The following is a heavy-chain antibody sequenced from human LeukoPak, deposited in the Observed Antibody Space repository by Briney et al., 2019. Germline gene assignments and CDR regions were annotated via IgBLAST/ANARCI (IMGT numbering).Heavy chain of an antibody. CDR3: TRDMVGYDFWSGYSDY. CDR1: GFTFGDYA. CDR2: FRSKAYGGTT. V-gene: IGHV3-49*04. J-gene: IGHJ4*02. D-gene: IGHD3-3*01. Sequence: GGSLRLSCTTSGFTFGDYAVSWVRQAPGKGLERVGFFRSKAYGGTTDYAASVKGRFTVSRDDSKGVAYLQMNSLKTEDTAVYYCTRDMVGYDFWSGYSDYWGQGTLVTVSS.